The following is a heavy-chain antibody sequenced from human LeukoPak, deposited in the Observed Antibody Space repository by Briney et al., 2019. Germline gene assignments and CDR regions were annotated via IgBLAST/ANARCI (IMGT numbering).Heavy chain of an antibody. Sequence: KPGGSLRLSCAASGFTFSSYAMSWVRQAPGKGLEWVSSISSSSSYIYYADSVKARFTISRDNAKNSLYLQMNSLRAEDTAVYYCAREEYSSSSGAFDIWGQGTMVTVSS. D-gene: IGHD6-6*01. J-gene: IGHJ3*02. CDR3: AREEYSSSSGAFDI. CDR2: ISSSSSYI. CDR1: GFTFSSYA. V-gene: IGHV3-21*01.